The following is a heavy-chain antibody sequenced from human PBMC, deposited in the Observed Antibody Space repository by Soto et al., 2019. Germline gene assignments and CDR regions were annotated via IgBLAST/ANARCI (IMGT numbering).Heavy chain of an antibody. CDR1: GGTFSSYS. J-gene: IGHJ4*02. V-gene: IGHV1-69*01. CDR2: IIPIFGTA. D-gene: IGHD1-26*01. CDR3: ARDGGRHSGGIDY. Sequence: QVQLVQSGAEVKKPGSSVKVSFKASGGTFSSYSINWVRQAPGQGLEWMGEIIPIFGTANYAQKFQGRVTINAYESTSTAYMELISLRSEYTAVYYCARDGGRHSGGIDYWGQGNLVTVSS.